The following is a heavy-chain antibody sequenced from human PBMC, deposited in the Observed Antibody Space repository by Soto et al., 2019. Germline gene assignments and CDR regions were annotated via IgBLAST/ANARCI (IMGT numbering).Heavy chain of an antibody. D-gene: IGHD5-12*01. V-gene: IGHV3-30*18. CDR3: AKDRSYVEMATIGYFQH. J-gene: IGHJ1*01. CDR2: ISYDGSNK. Sequence: QPGGSLRLSCAASGFTFSSYGMHWVRQAPGKGLEWVAVISYDGSNKYYADSVKGRFTISRDNSKNTLYLQMNSLRAEDTAVYYCAKDRSYVEMATIGYFQHWGPGTLVTVST. CDR1: GFTFSSYG.